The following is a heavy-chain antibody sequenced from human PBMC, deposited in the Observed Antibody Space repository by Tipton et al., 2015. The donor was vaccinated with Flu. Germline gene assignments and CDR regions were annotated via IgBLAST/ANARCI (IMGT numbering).Heavy chain of an antibody. Sequence: VQLVQSGAEVKKPGESLKISCKGSGYSFTSYWIGWVRQMPGKGLEWMGIIYPGDSDTRYSPSFQGQVTISADKSISTAYLQWSSLKASDPAMYYWARRYCSSTSCYYGMDVWGQGTTVTVSS. V-gene: IGHV5-51*01. J-gene: IGHJ6*02. D-gene: IGHD2-2*01. CDR1: GYSFTSYW. CDR3: ARRYCSSTSCYYGMDV. CDR2: IYPGDSDT.